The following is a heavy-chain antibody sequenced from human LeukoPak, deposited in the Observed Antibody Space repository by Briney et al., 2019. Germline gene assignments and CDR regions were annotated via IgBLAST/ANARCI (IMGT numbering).Heavy chain of an antibody. CDR2: IRSKAYGGTT. V-gene: IGHV3-49*04. CDR3: ARGGYSSGWYAGY. J-gene: IGHJ4*02. CDR1: GFTFGDYA. Sequence: GGSLRLSCTASGFTFGDYAMSWVRQAPGKGLEWVGFIRSKAYGGTTEYAASVKGRFTISRDDSKSIAYLQMNSLKTEDTAVYYCARGGYSSGWYAGYWGQGTLVTGSS. D-gene: IGHD6-19*01.